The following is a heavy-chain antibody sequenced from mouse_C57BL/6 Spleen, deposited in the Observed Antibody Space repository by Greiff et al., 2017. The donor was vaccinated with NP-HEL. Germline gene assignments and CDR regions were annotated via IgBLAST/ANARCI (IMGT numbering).Heavy chain of an antibody. V-gene: IGHV1-18*01. CDR2: INPNNGGT. D-gene: IGHD2-2*01. CDR1: GYTFTDYN. Sequence: VQLKESGPELVKPGASVKIPCKASGYTFTDYNMAWVKQSHGQSLEWIGDINPNNGGTIYNQKFKGKATLTVDKSSSTAYMELRSLTSEDTAVYYCARGGYDAWFAYWGQGTLVTVSA. CDR3: ARGGYDAWFAY. J-gene: IGHJ3*01.